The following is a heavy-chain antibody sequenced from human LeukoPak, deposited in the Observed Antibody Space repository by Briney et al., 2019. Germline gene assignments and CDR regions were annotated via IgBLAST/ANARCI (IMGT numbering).Heavy chain of an antibody. CDR3: ARDGVWHGGYGDYGYYYYYYGMDV. J-gene: IGHJ6*02. V-gene: IGHV3-11*01. CDR2: ISSSGSTI. CDR1: GFTFSDYY. Sequence: GGSLRLSCAASGFTFSDYYMSWIRQAPGKGLEWVSYISSSGSTIYYADSVKGRFTISRDNAKNSLYLQMNSLRAEDTAVYYCARDGVWHGGYGDYGYYYYYYGMDVWGQGTTVTVSS. D-gene: IGHD4-17*01.